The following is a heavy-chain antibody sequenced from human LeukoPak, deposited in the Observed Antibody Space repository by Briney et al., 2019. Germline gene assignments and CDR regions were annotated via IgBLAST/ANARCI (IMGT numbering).Heavy chain of an antibody. CDR2: ISSSSSYI. J-gene: IGHJ4*02. CDR1: GFTFSSYS. Sequence: GGSLRLSCAASGFTFSSYSMNWVRQASGKGLEWVSSISSSSSYIYYADSVKGRFTISRDNAKNSLYLQMNSLRAEDMAVYYCARGGRGIVVVPAAPDYWGQGTLVTVSS. CDR3: ARGGRGIVVVPAAPDY. V-gene: IGHV3-21*01. D-gene: IGHD2-2*01.